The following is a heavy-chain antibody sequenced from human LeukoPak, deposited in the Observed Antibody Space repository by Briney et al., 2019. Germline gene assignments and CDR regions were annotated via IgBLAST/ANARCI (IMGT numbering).Heavy chain of an antibody. V-gene: IGHV3-23*01. D-gene: IGHD2-15*01. J-gene: IGHJ4*02. Sequence: GGSLRLSCAASGFTFGSYAMSWVRQAPGKGLEWVSAISGSGGTTAYADSVKGRFTISRDNSKNTLYLQMNSLRAEDTAVYYCARAPPCSGGSCYSGYFDCWGQGTLVTVSS. CDR3: ARAPPCSGGSCYSGYFDC. CDR1: GFTFGSYA. CDR2: ISGSGGTT.